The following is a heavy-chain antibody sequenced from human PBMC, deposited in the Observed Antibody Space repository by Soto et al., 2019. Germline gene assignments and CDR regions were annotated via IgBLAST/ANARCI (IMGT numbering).Heavy chain of an antibody. J-gene: IGHJ4*02. Sequence: EVQLVESGGGLVQPAGSLRLSCAASGFTFSDHYMDWVRQAPGKGLEWVGRIRNKANSYTTEYAASVKGRFTISRDDSENSLYLQMNSLKTEDTAVYYCTRIGLLLLGAYRPIDYWGQGTLVTVSS. CDR1: GFTFSDHY. CDR3: TRIGLLLLGAYRPIDY. CDR2: IRNKANSYTT. V-gene: IGHV3-72*01. D-gene: IGHD3-10*01.